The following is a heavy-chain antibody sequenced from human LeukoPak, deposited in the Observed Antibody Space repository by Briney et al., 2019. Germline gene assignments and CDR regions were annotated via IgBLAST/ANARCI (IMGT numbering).Heavy chain of an antibody. CDR2: IYYSGST. Sequence: PSETLSLTCTVSGGSISSSSYYWGWIRQPPGKGLEWIGSIYYSGSTYYNPSLKSRITISVDTSKNQFSLKLSSVTAADTAVYYCARRSKYQLPSRPYYYYYYMDVWGKGTTVTISS. D-gene: IGHD2-2*01. CDR3: ARRSKYQLPSRPYYYYYYMDV. J-gene: IGHJ6*03. V-gene: IGHV4-39*01. CDR1: GGSISSSSYY.